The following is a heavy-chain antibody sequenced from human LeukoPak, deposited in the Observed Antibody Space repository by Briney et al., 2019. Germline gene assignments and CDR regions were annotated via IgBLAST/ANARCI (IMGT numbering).Heavy chain of an antibody. CDR3: AREGSQQLVFNYFDY. CDR2: INAGNGNT. CDR1: GYTFTSYA. Sequence: ASVKVSCKASGYTFTSYAMHWVRQAPGQRLEWMGWINAGNGNTKYSQKFQGRVTITRDTSASTAYMELSSLRSEDTAVYYCAREGSQQLVFNYFDYWGQGTLVTVSS. J-gene: IGHJ4*02. D-gene: IGHD6-13*01. V-gene: IGHV1-3*01.